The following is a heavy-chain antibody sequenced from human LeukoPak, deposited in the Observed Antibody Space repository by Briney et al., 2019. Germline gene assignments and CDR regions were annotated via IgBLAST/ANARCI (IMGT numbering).Heavy chain of an antibody. CDR1: GFTFSSYA. CDR3: AKYCISSSCYSPYYGMDV. J-gene: IGHJ6*02. Sequence: GGSLRLSCTGSGFTFSSYAMSWVRQAPGKGLEWVSATSSSGGATYYADSVKGRFTISRDNSKSTLSLQMNSLRAEDTAVYYCAKYCISSSCYSPYYGMDVWGQGTTVTVSS. V-gene: IGHV3-23*01. D-gene: IGHD2-2*02. CDR2: TSSSGGAT.